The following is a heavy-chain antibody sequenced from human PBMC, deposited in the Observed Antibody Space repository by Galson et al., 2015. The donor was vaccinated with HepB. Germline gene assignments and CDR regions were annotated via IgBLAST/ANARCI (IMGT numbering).Heavy chain of an antibody. Sequence: SLRLSCAASGFTFDDFSMRWVRQAPGKGLQWVSSISWNSDSICYADSVQGRFTISRDNAKDSLYLQMNSLRKGDTAIYYCAKSASIGCPGDPESGPLGYRGQGSLVTLSS. CDR3: AKSASIGCPGDPESGPLGY. CDR2: ISWNSDSI. D-gene: IGHD6-25*01. J-gene: IGHJ4*02. CDR1: GFTFDDFS. V-gene: IGHV3-9*01.